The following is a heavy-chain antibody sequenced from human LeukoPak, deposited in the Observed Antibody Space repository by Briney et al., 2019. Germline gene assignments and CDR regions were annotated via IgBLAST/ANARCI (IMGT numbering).Heavy chain of an antibody. CDR3: TRGLTLRDWFDP. Sequence: SQTLSLTCTVSGGYVSTSDQYWTWIRLHPGKGLEWIGHIYYSGNTHYNPSLKSRVTMSVHTSRNQFSLNLTSVTAADTAFYYCTRGLTLRDWFDPWGQGTLVTVSS. J-gene: IGHJ5*02. V-gene: IGHV4-31*03. D-gene: IGHD5-24*01. CDR1: GGYVSTSDQY. CDR2: IYYSGNT.